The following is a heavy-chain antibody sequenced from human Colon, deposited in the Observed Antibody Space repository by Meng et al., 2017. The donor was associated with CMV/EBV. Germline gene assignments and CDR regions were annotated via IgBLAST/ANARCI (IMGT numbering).Heavy chain of an antibody. D-gene: IGHD6-19*01. CDR1: GGSVSNYF. CDR2: IYYIGDA. V-gene: IGHV4-59*02. CDR3: ARRKYSSGWYEAFDI. Sequence: SETLSLTCSVSGGSVSNYFWSWVRQSPGRGLEWIGYIYYIGDATYNPSLKSRVTMSIDTSKNQFSLKLTSVTAADTAVYYCARRKYSSGWYEAFDIWGQGTMVTVSS. J-gene: IGHJ3*02.